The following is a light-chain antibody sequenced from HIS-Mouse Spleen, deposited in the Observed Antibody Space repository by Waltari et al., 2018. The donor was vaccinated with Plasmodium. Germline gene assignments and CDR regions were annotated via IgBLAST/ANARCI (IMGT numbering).Light chain of an antibody. J-gene: IGKJ1*01. CDR3: QQSYSTWT. CDR1: QSISNY. V-gene: IGKV1-39*01. CDR2: AAS. Sequence: DIQMTQSPSSLSASVGDRVTITCRASQSISNYLNWYPQKPGKAPKFLIYAASTLQSGVPSRFSGRGSGTDFTLTISSLQPEDFATYYCQQSYSTWTFGQGTKVEIK.